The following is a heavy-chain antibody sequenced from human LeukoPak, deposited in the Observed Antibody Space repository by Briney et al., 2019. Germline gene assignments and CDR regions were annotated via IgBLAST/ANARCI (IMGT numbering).Heavy chain of an antibody. V-gene: IGHV3-23*01. CDR1: GLTFKKYA. D-gene: IGHD5-24*01. J-gene: IGHJ6*02. CDR3: AKILERELQYYYYGMDV. Sequence: GGSLRLSCAASGLTFKKYALHWVRQAPGKGLEWVSIILDGGAGTYYADSVKGRFAISRDNSKNTLYLQMNSLRAEDTAVYYCAKILERELQYYYYGMDVWGQGTSVTVSS. CDR2: ILDGGAGT.